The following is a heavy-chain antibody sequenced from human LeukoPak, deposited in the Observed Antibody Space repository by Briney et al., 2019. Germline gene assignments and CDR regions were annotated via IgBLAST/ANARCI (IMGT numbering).Heavy chain of an antibody. D-gene: IGHD5-18*01. Sequence: GSSLRLSCAASGFTFRNYGMHWVRQAPGKGLEWVAHISSDGSSDYYADSVKGRFTISRDNSKNTLYLQMNSLRPEDTALYYCATRAYSYGSFDYWGQGTLVTVSS. CDR2: ISSDGSSD. V-gene: IGHV3-30*03. J-gene: IGHJ4*02. CDR1: GFTFRNYG. CDR3: ATRAYSYGSFDY.